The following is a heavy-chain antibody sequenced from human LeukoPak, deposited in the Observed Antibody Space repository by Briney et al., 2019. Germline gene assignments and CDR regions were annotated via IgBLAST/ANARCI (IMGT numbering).Heavy chain of an antibody. CDR1: GFTFDDYG. J-gene: IGHJ3*02. D-gene: IGHD5-12*01. Sequence: GGSLRLSCAASGFTFDDYGMSWVRQAPGKGLKWVSGINWNGGSTGYADSVKGRFTISRDNAKNSLYLQMNRLRAEDTAVYYCARLVPARIPRLGGKRDAFDIWGQGTMVTVSS. CDR3: ARLVPARIPRLGGKRDAFDI. CDR2: INWNGGST. V-gene: IGHV3-20*04.